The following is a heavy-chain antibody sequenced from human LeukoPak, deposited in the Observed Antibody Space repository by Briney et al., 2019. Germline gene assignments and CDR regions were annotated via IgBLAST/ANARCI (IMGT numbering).Heavy chain of an antibody. D-gene: IGHD2-15*01. CDR3: LGYCSGGRCYSGGH. Sequence: QPGGSLRLSCAASGFTFSTYAMSWVRQAPGKGLEWVSTVSTSGGSTYYADSVKGRFTISRDNSKNTQYLQMNSLRAEDTAIYYCLGYCSGGRCYSGGHWGQGTLVTVSS. J-gene: IGHJ4*02. CDR2: VSTSGGST. CDR1: GFTFSTYA. V-gene: IGHV3-23*01.